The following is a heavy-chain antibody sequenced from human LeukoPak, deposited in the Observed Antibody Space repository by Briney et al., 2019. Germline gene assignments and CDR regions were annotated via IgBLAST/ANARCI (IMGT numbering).Heavy chain of an antibody. CDR2: INHSGST. Sequence: SETLSLTCAVYGGSFSGYYWSWIRQPPGKGLEWIGEINHSGSTNYNPSLTSRVTISVDTSKNQFSLKLSSVTAADTAVYYCARGGTRIAAAGSTFDYWGQGTLVTVSS. D-gene: IGHD6-13*01. CDR3: ARGGTRIAAAGSTFDY. V-gene: IGHV4-34*01. CDR1: GGSFSGYY. J-gene: IGHJ4*02.